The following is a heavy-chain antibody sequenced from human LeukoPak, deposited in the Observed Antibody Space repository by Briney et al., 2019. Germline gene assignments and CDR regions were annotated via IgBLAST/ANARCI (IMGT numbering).Heavy chain of an antibody. V-gene: IGHV3-23*01. D-gene: IGHD3-22*01. CDR2: ITGSGGST. Sequence: GGSLRLSCAASGFTFSSYVMSWVRQAPGKGLEWVSSITGSGGSTYYADSVKGPFTISRDNSKNTLYLQMNSLRAEDTAVYYCAKVGYYDSSGLDAFDIWGQGTMVTVSS. J-gene: IGHJ3*02. CDR3: AKVGYYDSSGLDAFDI. CDR1: GFTFSSYV.